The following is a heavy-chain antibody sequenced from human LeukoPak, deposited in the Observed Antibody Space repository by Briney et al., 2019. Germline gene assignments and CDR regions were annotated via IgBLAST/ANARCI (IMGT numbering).Heavy chain of an antibody. CDR2: IHHSGST. CDR3: ARLTYYYGSGSYTRPCLDY. CDR1: GYSINSGYY. D-gene: IGHD3-10*01. J-gene: IGHJ4*02. Sequence: SETLSLTCAVSGYSINSGYYWGWIRQPPGKGLEWINDIHHSGSTHYNPSLKSRVTISVDTSKNQFSLKLSSVTAADTAVYYCARLTYYYGSGSYTRPCLDYWGLGTLVTVSS. V-gene: IGHV4-38-2*01.